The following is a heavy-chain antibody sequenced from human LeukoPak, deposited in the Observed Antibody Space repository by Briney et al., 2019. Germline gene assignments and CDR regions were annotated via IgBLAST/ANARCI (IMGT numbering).Heavy chain of an antibody. V-gene: IGHV1-8*01. J-gene: IGHJ5*02. CDR1: GYTFTCYD. D-gene: IGHD3-22*01. CDR3: ARVNYYDSSGHNWFDP. CDR2: MNPNSGNT. Sequence: ASVKVSCKASGYTFTCYDINWERQATGQGLEWMGWMNPNSGNTGYAQKFQGRVSMTRNTSISTAYMELSSLRSEDKAVYYCARVNYYDSSGHNWFDPWGQGTLVTVSS.